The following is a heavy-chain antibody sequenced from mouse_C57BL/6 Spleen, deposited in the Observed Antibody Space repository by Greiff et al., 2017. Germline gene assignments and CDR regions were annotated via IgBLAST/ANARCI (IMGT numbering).Heavy chain of an antibody. D-gene: IGHD2-4*01. CDR3: ARNYDAGKVYAMDY. J-gene: IGHJ4*01. CDR1: GFTFSDYG. CDR2: ISSGSSTI. V-gene: IGHV5-17*01. Sequence: EVQLVESGGGLVKPGGSLKLSCAASGFTFSDYGMHWVRQAPEKGLEWVAYISSGSSTIYYADTVKGRFTISRDNAKNTLFLQMTSLRSEDTAMYYCARNYDAGKVYAMDYWGQGTSVTVSS.